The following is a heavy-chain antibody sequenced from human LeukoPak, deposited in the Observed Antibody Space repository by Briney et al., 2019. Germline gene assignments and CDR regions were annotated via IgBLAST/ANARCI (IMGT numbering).Heavy chain of an antibody. V-gene: IGHV3-30-3*01. CDR3: AREVNQQLVLYYFDY. CDR1: GFTFSSYA. CDR2: ISYDGGKK. Sequence: GGSLRLSCAASGFTFSSYAMHWVRQAPGKGLEWVAVISYDGGKKYYADSVKGRFTISRDNSKNTLYLQMNSLRVEDTTVYYCAREVNQQLVLYYFDYWGQGTLVTVSS. J-gene: IGHJ4*02. D-gene: IGHD6-13*01.